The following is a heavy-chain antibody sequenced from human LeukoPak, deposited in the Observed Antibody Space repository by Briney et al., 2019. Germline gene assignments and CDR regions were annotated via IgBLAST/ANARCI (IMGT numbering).Heavy chain of an antibody. Sequence: ASVKVSCKASGYTFTSYDINWVRQATGQGLEWMGWMNPNSGNTGYAQKFQGRVTMTRNTSISTAYMELSSLRSEDTAVYYCASGPITTPDTHYSYYGMDVWGQGTTVTVSS. V-gene: IGHV1-8*01. CDR1: GYTFTSYD. J-gene: IGHJ6*02. D-gene: IGHD1-14*01. CDR2: MNPNSGNT. CDR3: ASGPITTPDTHYSYYGMDV.